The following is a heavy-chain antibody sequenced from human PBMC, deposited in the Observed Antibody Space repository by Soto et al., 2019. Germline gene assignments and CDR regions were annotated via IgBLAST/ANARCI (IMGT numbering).Heavy chain of an antibody. J-gene: IGHJ4*02. V-gene: IGHV3-23*01. CDR2: ISGSGGYT. D-gene: IGHD3-10*01. Sequence: EVQLLESGGGVVQPGGSLRLSCAASGFTFSSYALSWVRQAPGEGLEWVSAISGSGGYTFYKDSVKGRFTISRDNSKNTLYLQMNSLRAEDTALYYCAKRGVSGSGSYFGGPFRDWGQGTLVTVSS. CDR3: AKRGVSGSGSYFGGPFRD. CDR1: GFTFSSYA.